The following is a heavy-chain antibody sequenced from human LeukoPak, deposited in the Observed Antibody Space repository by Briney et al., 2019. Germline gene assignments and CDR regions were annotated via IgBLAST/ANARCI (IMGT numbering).Heavy chain of an antibody. D-gene: IGHD3-22*01. V-gene: IGHV1-69*06. CDR1: GGTFSSYA. Sequence: SVKVSCKASGGTFSSYAISWVRQAPGQGLEWMGGIIPIFGTANYAQKFQGRVTITADKSTSTAYMELSSLRSEDTAVYYCARGGADYYDSSGYSPLCDYWGQGTLVTVSS. J-gene: IGHJ4*02. CDR2: IIPIFGTA. CDR3: ARGGADYYDSSGYSPLCDY.